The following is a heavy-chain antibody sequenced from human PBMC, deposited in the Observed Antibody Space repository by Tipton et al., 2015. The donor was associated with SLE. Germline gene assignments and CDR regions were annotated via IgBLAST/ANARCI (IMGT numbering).Heavy chain of an antibody. J-gene: IGHJ4*02. CDR1: GGSISSGGYS. CDR2: IYYSGST. D-gene: IGHD4-17*01. CDR3: ARVRDYGDYED. V-gene: IGHV4-31*03. Sequence: TLSLTCTVSGGSISSGGYSWSWIRQHPGKGLEWIGYIYYSGSTYYNPSLKSRVTISVDTSKDQFSLKLSSVTAADTAVYYCARVRDYGDYEDWGQGTLVTVSS.